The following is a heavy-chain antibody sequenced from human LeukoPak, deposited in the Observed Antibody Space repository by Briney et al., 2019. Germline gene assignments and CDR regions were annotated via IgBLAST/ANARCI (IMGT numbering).Heavy chain of an antibody. D-gene: IGHD6-13*01. CDR1: GFTFSSYS. V-gene: IGHV3-21*01. Sequence: GGSLRLSCAASGFTFSSYSMNWVRQAPGKGLEWVSSISSSSSYIYYADSVKGRFTISRDNAKNSLYLQMNSLRAEDTAVYYCARVSDSSSWSLYYYYGMDVWGQGTTVTVSS. J-gene: IGHJ6*02. CDR3: ARVSDSSSWSLYYYYGMDV. CDR2: ISSSSSYI.